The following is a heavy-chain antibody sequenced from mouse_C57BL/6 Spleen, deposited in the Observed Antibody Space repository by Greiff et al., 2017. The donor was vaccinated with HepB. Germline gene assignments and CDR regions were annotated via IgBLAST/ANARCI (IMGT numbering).Heavy chain of an antibody. Sequence: QVQLQQPGTELVKPGASVKLSCKASGYTFTSYWMHWVKQRPGQGLEWIGNINPSNGGTNYNENFKSKATLTVDKSSSTSYMQLSSLPSEDSAVYYCARGGLRLTVAPYWYFDVWGTGTTVTVSS. CDR2: INPSNGGT. V-gene: IGHV1-53*01. CDR3: ARGGLRLTVAPYWYFDV. J-gene: IGHJ1*03. CDR1: GYTFTSYW. D-gene: IGHD3-2*02.